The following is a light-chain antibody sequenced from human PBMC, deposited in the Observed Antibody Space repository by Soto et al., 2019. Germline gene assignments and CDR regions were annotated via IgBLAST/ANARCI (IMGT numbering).Light chain of an antibody. CDR3: QHRANWLGT. J-gene: IGKJ3*01. CDR2: DAS. Sequence: EIVLKQSPATLSLSPGERASLSCRASQSVGSLLAWYQQKSGQTPRLLIYDASNRVTGIPARFSGSGSGTDFTLTISSLEPEDFAVYYCQHRANWLGTFGPGTKVDMK. CDR1: QSVGSL. V-gene: IGKV3-11*01.